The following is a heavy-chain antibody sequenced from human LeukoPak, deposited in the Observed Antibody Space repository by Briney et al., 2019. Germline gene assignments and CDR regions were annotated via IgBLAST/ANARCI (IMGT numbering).Heavy chain of an antibody. V-gene: IGHV1-8*03. D-gene: IGHD2-2*02. CDR3: ARGGGKSRRKVPPAIQDFDY. CDR1: GYTDTSYH. CDR2: MNPNSGST. Sequence: ASVKVSCKASGYTDTSYHSNCLRHATREGLEGMGWMNPNSGSTGYAQKLQGRVTITRNTSISIAYMQLSSLRAEDTAVYYCARGGGKSRRKVPPAIQDFDYWGQGTLVSVSS. J-gene: IGHJ4*02.